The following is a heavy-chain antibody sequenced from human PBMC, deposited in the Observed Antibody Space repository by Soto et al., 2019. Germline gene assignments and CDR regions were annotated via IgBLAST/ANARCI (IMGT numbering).Heavy chain of an antibody. CDR1: GGSISSSSYY. J-gene: IGHJ6*02. V-gene: IGHV4-39*01. CDR3: ARLAYCGGDCYYYYGMDV. CDR2: IYYSGST. D-gene: IGHD2-21*02. Sequence: SETLSLTCTVSGGSISSSSYYWGWIRQPPGKGLEWIGSIYYSGSTYYNPSLKSRVTISVDTSKNQFSLKLSSVTAADTAVYYCARLAYCGGDCYYYYGMDVWGQGTTVTVSS.